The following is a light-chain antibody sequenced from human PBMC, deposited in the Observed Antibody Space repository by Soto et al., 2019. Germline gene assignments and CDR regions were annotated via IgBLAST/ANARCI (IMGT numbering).Light chain of an antibody. J-gene: IGLJ2*01. CDR1: SSDIGGYNR. CDR3: SSYPRATDPDVI. CDR2: EVS. V-gene: IGLV2-14*01. Sequence: QSVLTQPASVSASPGQSITISCTGTSSDIGGYNRVSWYQLHPGKAPKPLIFEVSNRPSGVSDRFSGSKSGNTASLTISGLQAEDEAEYHGSSYPRATDPDVIFGGGTKLTVL.